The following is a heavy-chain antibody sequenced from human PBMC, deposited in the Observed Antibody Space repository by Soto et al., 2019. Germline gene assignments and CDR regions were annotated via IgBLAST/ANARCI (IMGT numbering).Heavy chain of an antibody. CDR2: INEDGSEK. Sequence: EVQLVESGGGLVQPGGSLRLSCAASGFTFSTYWMFWVRQAPGEGLEWVASINEDGSEKYYVDSVEGRFTISRDNAKNSLYLQMSSLGAVDTAVCYCVIFERGRAFHIWGQGTMVTVSS. CDR3: VIFERGRAFHI. CDR1: GFTFSTYW. V-gene: IGHV3-7*01. D-gene: IGHD3-3*01. J-gene: IGHJ3*02.